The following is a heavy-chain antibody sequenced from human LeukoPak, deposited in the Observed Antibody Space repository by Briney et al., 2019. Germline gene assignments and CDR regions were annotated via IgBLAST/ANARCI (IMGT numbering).Heavy chain of an antibody. V-gene: IGHV1-46*01. Sequence: ASVKVSFKASGYTFTRYYMNWVRQAPGQGLEWMGIINPSGGSTSYAQKSQGRVTMTRDTSTRIVYMELSSLRSEDTAVYCCGRWGASGLAWKCYYGMDVWGQGTTVTVSS. D-gene: IGHD3/OR15-3a*01. CDR2: INPSGGST. CDR3: GRWGASGLAWKCYYGMDV. J-gene: IGHJ6*02. CDR1: GYTFTRYY.